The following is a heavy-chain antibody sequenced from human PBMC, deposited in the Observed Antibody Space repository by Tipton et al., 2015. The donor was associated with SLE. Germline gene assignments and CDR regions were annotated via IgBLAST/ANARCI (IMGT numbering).Heavy chain of an antibody. CDR2: IYTSGST. CDR3: ARRAWSAYYNYYFDY. V-gene: IGHV4-4*07. Sequence: LRLSCTVSGGSISSYYWSWIRQPAGKGLEWIGRIYTSGSTNYNPSLKSRVTISVDTSKNQFSLKLSSVTAADTAVYYCARRAWSAYYNYYFDYWGQGTLVTVSS. D-gene: IGHD3-3*01. CDR1: GGSISSYY. J-gene: IGHJ4*02.